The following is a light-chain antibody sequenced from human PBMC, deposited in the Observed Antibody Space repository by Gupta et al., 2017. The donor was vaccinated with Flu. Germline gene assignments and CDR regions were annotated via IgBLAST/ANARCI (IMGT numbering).Light chain of an antibody. CDR3: CSYAGSDLYV. Sequence: QSALTQPASVSGSPGQSITTPCTGTSSDVGRFNVVSWYQQHPGKAPKLIIYEARKRPSGVSNRFSGAKSGNTASLTISGLQAEDEADYFCCSYAGSDLYVFGTGTAVTIL. J-gene: IGLJ1*01. V-gene: IGLV2-23*01. CDR1: SSDVGRFNV. CDR2: EAR.